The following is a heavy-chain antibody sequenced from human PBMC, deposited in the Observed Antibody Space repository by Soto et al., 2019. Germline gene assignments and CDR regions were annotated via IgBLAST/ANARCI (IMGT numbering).Heavy chain of an antibody. CDR1: GVSVSSGSYY. V-gene: IGHV4-61*01. CDR2: IYYSGST. D-gene: IGHD6-19*01. CDR3: ARDLSISWYLRPYYYYGMDV. J-gene: IGHJ6*02. Sequence: QVHLQESGPGLVNPSETLSLTCTVSGVSVSSGSYYWSWIRQPPGKGLEWIGYIYYSGSTNYKPSRNIRFTISVDTSKNQFSLKLSSVTAAVTPVYYCARDLSISWYLRPYYYYGMDVWGQGTTVTVSS.